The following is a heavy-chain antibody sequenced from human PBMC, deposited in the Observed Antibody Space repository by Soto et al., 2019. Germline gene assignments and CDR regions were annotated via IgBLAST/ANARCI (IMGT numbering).Heavy chain of an antibody. V-gene: IGHV4-31*03. Sequence: QVQLQESGPGLVKPSQTLSLTCTVSGGSISSGGYYWSWIRQHPGKGLEWIGYIYYSGSTYYNPCLQSRVTISVATSKTQFSLKLSSVTAADTAVYYCARSSTSANYFDYWGQGTLVTVSS. CDR1: GGSISSGGYY. J-gene: IGHJ4*02. CDR3: ARSSTSANYFDY. D-gene: IGHD2-2*01. CDR2: IYYSGST.